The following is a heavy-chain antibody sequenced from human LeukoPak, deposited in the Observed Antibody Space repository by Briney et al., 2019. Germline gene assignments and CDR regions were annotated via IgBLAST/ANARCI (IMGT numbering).Heavy chain of an antibody. V-gene: IGHV3-23*01. D-gene: IGHD5/OR15-5a*01. Sequence: GGSLRLSCAASGFSFSSGRMSWVRQAPGKGREWVSGIIGGAGSTYYADSVKGRFTISRDNAKNSLYLQMNSLRAEDTAVYYCARDPPLVSGPVYYYYYMDVWGKGTTVTVSS. J-gene: IGHJ6*03. CDR2: IIGGAGST. CDR3: ARDPPLVSGPVYYYYYMDV. CDR1: GFSFSSGR.